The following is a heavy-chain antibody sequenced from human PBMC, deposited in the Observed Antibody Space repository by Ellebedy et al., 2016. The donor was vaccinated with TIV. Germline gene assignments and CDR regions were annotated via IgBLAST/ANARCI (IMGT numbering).Heavy chain of an antibody. CDR3: ARDRPENYDFWSGYPSPLRLGGTDV. V-gene: IGHV3-30*03. J-gene: IGHJ6*02. CDR1: GFTFSSYG. Sequence: GGSLRLXXAASGFTFSSYGMHWVRQAPGKGLEWVALLSYDGSNKYYADSVKGRFTISRDNSKNTLYLQMNSLRAEDTAVYYCARDRPENYDFWSGYPSPLRLGGTDVWGQGTTVTVSS. D-gene: IGHD3-3*01. CDR2: LSYDGSNK.